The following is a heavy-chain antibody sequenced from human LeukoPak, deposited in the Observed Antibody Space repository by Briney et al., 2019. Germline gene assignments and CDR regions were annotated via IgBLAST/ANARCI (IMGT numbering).Heavy chain of an antibody. V-gene: IGHV4-39*01. Sequence: PSETLSLTCTVSSGSIISSNYYWGWIRQPPGKGLEWIGSIYFSGSTNFNPSLKSRLTMSVDTSKNQFSLNLRSVTAADTAVYYRASQHISHASTFYWGQGTLVIVSS. CDR2: IYFSGST. CDR3: ASQHISHASTFY. D-gene: IGHD3-3*02. CDR1: SGSIISSNYY. J-gene: IGHJ4*02.